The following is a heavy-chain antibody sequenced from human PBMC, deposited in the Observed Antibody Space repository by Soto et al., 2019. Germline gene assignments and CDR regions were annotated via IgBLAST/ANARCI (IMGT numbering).Heavy chain of an antibody. CDR3: AARRSGLYAMDV. V-gene: IGHV1-58*01. Sequence: GASVKVSCKASGFTFSTSAVQWVRQARGQRPEWMGWIVGGSGNTNYAQNSQERVIITRDMSTSTVYTELSSLRSDDTAVYFCAARRSGLYAMDVWGQGTTVTVSS. CDR2: IVGGSGNT. J-gene: IGHJ6*02. D-gene: IGHD1-26*01. CDR1: GFTFSTSA.